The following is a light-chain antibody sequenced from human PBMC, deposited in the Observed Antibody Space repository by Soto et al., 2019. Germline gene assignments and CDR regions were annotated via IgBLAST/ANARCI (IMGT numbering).Light chain of an antibody. V-gene: IGKV3D-15*01. CDR2: GAS. Sequence: EIVMTQSPVILSVSPGERATLSCRASQNININLAWYQQRPGQAPRVLIYGASSRASGIQDRFSGSGSGTDFTLTINRLEPDDFAFYYCQQYKDWPPLTFGGGTRVDMK. CDR3: QQYKDWPPLT. J-gene: IGKJ4*01. CDR1: QNININ.